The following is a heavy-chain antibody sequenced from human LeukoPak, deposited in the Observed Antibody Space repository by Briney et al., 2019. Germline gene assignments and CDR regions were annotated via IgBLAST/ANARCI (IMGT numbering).Heavy chain of an antibody. J-gene: IGHJ4*02. D-gene: IGHD2-2*01. Sequence: GGSLRLSCAASGFTFSSYGMHWVRQAPGKGLEWVAVISYDGSNKYYADSVKGRFTISRDNSKNTLYLQMNSLRAEDTAVYYCAKFGYCSSASCSFDYWGQGTLVTVSS. CDR1: GFTFSSYG. CDR3: AKFGYCSSASCSFDY. V-gene: IGHV3-30*18. CDR2: ISYDGSNK.